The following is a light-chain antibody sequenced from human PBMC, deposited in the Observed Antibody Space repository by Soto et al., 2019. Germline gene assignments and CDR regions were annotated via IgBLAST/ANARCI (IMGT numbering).Light chain of an antibody. J-gene: IGLJ3*02. Sequence: QSVLTQPPSVSGAPGQRVTISCTGSSSNIGAGYDVHWYQQLPGTAPKLFIYTNNNRPSGVPDRFSGSKSGTSVSLAITGLQAEDEADYYCQSYDSSLFWVFGGGTQLTVL. CDR3: QSYDSSLFWV. CDR2: TNN. CDR1: SSNIGAGYD. V-gene: IGLV1-40*01.